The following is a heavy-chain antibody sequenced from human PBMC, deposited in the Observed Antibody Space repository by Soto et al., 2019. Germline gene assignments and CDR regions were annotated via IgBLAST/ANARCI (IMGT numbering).Heavy chain of an antibody. CDR2: INHSGST. CDR3: ARVIEPPNWFDP. J-gene: IGHJ5*02. Sequence: PSETLSLTCAVYGGSFSGYYWSWIRQPPGKGLEWIGEINHSGSTNYNPSLKSRVTISVDTSKNQFSLKLSSVTAADTAVYYCARVIEPPNWFDPWGQGTLVTV. CDR1: GGSFSGYY. V-gene: IGHV4-34*01.